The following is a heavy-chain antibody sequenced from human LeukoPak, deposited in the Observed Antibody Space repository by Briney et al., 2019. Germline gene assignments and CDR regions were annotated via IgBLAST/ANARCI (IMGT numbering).Heavy chain of an antibody. CDR1: GFTFSSYA. CDR3: ATSTGDIPPGYDAFDV. J-gene: IGHJ3*01. D-gene: IGHD2-15*01. V-gene: IGHV3-23*01. Sequence: PGGSLRLSCAASGFTFSSYAMSWVRQAPGKGLEWVSAISGSGGSTYYADSVKGRFTISRDNSKNTLYLQMNSLRAEDAAVYYCATSTGDIPPGYDAFDVWGQGTMVTVSS. CDR2: ISGSGGST.